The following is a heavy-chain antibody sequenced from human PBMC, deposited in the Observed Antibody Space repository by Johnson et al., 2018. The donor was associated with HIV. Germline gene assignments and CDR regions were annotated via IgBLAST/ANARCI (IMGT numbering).Heavy chain of an antibody. D-gene: IGHD7-27*01. CDR3: VRDFGHWDDAFGF. Sequence: VQLVESGGGLVKPGGSLRLSCAASGFTFSSYAMHWVRQAPGKGLEWVSGISWNSGSIGYADSVKGRFTISRDNAKNSLYLQMNSLRAEDTAMYYCVRDFGHWDDAFGFWGRGTKGTVAS. CDR2: ISWNSGSI. V-gene: IGHV3-9*01. CDR1: GFTFSSYA. J-gene: IGHJ3*01.